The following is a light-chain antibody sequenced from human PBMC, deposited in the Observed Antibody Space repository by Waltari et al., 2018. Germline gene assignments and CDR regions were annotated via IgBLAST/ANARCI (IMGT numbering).Light chain of an antibody. V-gene: IGLV1-47*01. CDR2: RNN. CDR3: AAWDDSLSGV. CDR1: SSNIGSNY. Sequence: QSVLTQPPSASGTPGQRVTISCSGSSSNIGSNYVYWYQQLPGTAPKLLIYRNNQRTSGVPDRFSVSKSGTSASLAISGLRSEDEADYYCAAWDDSLSGVFGGGTKLTVL. J-gene: IGLJ3*02.